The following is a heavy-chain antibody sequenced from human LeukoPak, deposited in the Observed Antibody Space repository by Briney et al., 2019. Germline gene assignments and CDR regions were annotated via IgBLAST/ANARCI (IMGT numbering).Heavy chain of an antibody. CDR3: ARDPGPIVGVTLIGWYFDL. CDR1: GYTFTSYY. D-gene: IGHD1-26*01. V-gene: IGHV1-46*01. J-gene: IGHJ2*01. CDR2: INPSGGST. Sequence: ASVKVSCKASGYTFTSYYMHWVRQAPGQGLEWMGIINPSGGSTSYAQKFQGRVTMTRDTSTSTVYMELSSLRSEDTAVYYCARDPGPIVGVTLIGWYFDLWGRGTLVTVSS.